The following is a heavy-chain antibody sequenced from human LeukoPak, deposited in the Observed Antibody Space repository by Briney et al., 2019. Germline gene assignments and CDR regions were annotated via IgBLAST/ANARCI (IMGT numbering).Heavy chain of an antibody. Sequence: SQTLSLTCAISGDSVSSNSVTWNWIRQSPSRGLEWLGRTYQRSKWYNDYAVSVKSRITINPDISKNQFSLQLNSVTPEDTAVYYCARSPSPYSSGWYFDYWGQGTLVTVSS. CDR3: ARSPSPYSSGWYFDY. CDR1: GDSVSSNSVT. D-gene: IGHD6-19*01. CDR2: TYQRSKWYN. V-gene: IGHV6-1*01. J-gene: IGHJ4*02.